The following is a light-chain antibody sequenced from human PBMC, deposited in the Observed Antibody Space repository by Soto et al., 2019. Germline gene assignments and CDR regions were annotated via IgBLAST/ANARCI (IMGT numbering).Light chain of an antibody. CDR2: DAS. CDR3: QQRSNWPPIT. Sequence: EVVMTQSPATLSVSPGERATLSCRASESVSRNLAWYQQKPGQAPRLLIYDASTRATGIPDRFSGSGSGADFTLTISSREPEDFAVYYCQQRSNWPPITFGQGTRLEIK. J-gene: IGKJ5*01. CDR1: ESVSRN. V-gene: IGKV3-11*01.